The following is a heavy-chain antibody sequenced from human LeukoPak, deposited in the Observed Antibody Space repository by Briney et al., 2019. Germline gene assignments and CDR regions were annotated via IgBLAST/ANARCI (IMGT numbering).Heavy chain of an antibody. CDR2: INWNGGST. CDR3: AKDARVTGYSSGWSDFDY. D-gene: IGHD6-19*01. CDR1: GFTFDDYG. Sequence: PGGSLRLSCAASGFTFDDYGMSWVRQAPGKGLEWVSGINWNGGSTGYADSVKGRFTISRDNAKNSLYLQMNSLRAEDTAVYYCAKDARVTGYSSGWSDFDYWGQGTLVTVSS. J-gene: IGHJ4*02. V-gene: IGHV3-20*04.